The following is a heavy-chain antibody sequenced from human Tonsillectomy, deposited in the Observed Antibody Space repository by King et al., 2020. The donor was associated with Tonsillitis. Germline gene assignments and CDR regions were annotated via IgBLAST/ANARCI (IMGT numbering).Heavy chain of an antibody. D-gene: IGHD2-2*02. V-gene: IGHV3-33*08. CDR3: ATEGYDFPPSYTFLRY. CDR1: GFTFSNYG. Sequence: VQLVESGGGVVQPGRSLRVSCAASGFTFSNYGMHWVRQAPGKGLEWVAVIWYDGSNKYYADSGKGRFTISRDNSKNTLYLQMNSLRAEDTAVYYCATEGYDFPPSYTFLRYWGQGTLVTVSS. CDR2: IWYDGSNK. J-gene: IGHJ4*02.